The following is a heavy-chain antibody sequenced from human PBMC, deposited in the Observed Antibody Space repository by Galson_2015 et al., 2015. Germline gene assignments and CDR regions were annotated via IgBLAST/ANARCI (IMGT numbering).Heavy chain of an antibody. CDR2: IKSKTDGGTT. D-gene: IGHD6-19*01. Sequence: SLRLSCAASGFTFSNAWMSWVRQAPGKGLEWVGRIKSKTDGGTTDYAAPVKSRFTISRDDSKNTLYLQMNSLKTEDTAVYYCTTDGRQWLGRADYWGQGTLVTVSS. CDR3: TTDGRQWLGRADY. CDR1: GFTFSNAW. V-gene: IGHV3-15*01. J-gene: IGHJ4*02.